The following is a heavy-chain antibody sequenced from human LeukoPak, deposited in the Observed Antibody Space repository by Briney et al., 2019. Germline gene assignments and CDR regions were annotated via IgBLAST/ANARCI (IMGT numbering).Heavy chain of an antibody. CDR2: ISAYNGNT. J-gene: IGHJ4*02. CDR3: ARGFHFYASGSYSGAFDY. CDR1: GYTFTSYG. Sequence: ASVKVSCKASGYTFTSYGISWVRQAPGQGLEWMGWISAYNGNTNSAQKLQGRVTMTTDTSTSTAYMELRSLTSDDTAVYYCARGFHFYASGSYSGAFDYWGQGTLVTVSS. D-gene: IGHD3-10*01. V-gene: IGHV1-18*01.